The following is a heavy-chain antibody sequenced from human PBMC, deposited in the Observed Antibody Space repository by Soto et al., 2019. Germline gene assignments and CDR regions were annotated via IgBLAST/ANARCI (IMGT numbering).Heavy chain of an antibody. V-gene: IGHV3-74*01. CDR3: TRGPRPISTGTGAY. D-gene: IGHD3-10*01. J-gene: IGHJ4*02. Sequence: GSLLLSCSASGFIFKMYWMHWVRRTPGKGLVWISRIYNDGSYTDYADSVKGRFTISRDNVNDTLYLQMNNLRAEDSGLYYCTRGPRPISTGTGAYWGQGTQVTVSS. CDR1: GFIFKMYW. CDR2: IYNDGSYT.